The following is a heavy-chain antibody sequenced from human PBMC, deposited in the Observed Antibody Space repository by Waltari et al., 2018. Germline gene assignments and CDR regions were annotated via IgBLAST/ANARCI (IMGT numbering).Heavy chain of an antibody. CDR3: ARDMGYSSGWYVVIHAFDI. V-gene: IGHV4-4*07. J-gene: IGHJ3*02. D-gene: IGHD6-19*01. Sequence: QVQLQESGPGLVKPSETLSLTCTVSGGSISSYYWSWIRQPAGKGLEWIGRIYTSGSTNYNPSLKSRVTMAVDTSKNQFALKLSSVTAADTAVYYCARDMGYSSGWYVVIHAFDIWGQGTMVTVSS. CDR1: GGSISSYY. CDR2: IYTSGST.